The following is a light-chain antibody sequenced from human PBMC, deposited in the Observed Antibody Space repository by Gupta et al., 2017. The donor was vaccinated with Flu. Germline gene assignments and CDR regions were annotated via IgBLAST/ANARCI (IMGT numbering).Light chain of an antibody. CDR2: VAF. Sequence: DIVLTQPPVTLPLSPGESATLSCRASQSVGSPFLPWYQQRPGQAPRHPLYVAFIRATGIPDRFSASGSETYFTLTLDRLEPEDFAVYSCQQYHSSPTTFGQGTRL. CDR1: QSVGSPF. J-gene: IGKJ5*01. V-gene: IGKV3-20*01. CDR3: QQYHSSPTT.